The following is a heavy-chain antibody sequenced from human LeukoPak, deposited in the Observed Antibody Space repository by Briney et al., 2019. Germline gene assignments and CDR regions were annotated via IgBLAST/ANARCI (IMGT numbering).Heavy chain of an antibody. D-gene: IGHD4-17*01. CDR2: INPNSGGT. Sequence: GASVKVSCKASGYTFTGYYMHWVRQAPGQGLEWMGWINPNSGGTNYAQKFQGRVTMTRDTSISTAYMELSRLRSDDTAVYYCARYSLWGTVTLDYWGQGTLVTVSS. CDR3: ARYSLWGTVTLDY. J-gene: IGHJ4*02. CDR1: GYTFTGYY. V-gene: IGHV1-2*02.